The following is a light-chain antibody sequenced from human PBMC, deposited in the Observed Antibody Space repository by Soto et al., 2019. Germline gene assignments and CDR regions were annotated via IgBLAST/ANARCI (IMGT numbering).Light chain of an antibody. CDR3: SSYTSSSTYV. CDR1: SSDVGGSNG. J-gene: IGLJ1*01. Sequence: QSALTQPPSVSGSPGQSVAISCTGTSSDVGGSNGVSWYRQPPGTAPKLMIYDVSNRPSGVPDRFSGSKSGNTASLTISGLQAEDEGDYYCSSYTSSSTYVFGTGTKVTVL. V-gene: IGLV2-18*02. CDR2: DVS.